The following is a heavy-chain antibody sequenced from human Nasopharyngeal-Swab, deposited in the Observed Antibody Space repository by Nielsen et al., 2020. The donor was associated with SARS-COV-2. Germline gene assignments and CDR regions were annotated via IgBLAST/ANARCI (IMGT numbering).Heavy chain of an antibody. V-gene: IGHV4-4*02. CDR2: IYHSGST. CDR3: ARQPGGIAAAGDAFDI. Sequence: VRQMPGKGLEWIGEIYHSGSTNYNPSLKSRVTISVDKSKNQFSLKLSSVTAADTAVYYCARQPGGIAAAGDAFDIWGQGTMVTVSS. D-gene: IGHD6-13*01. J-gene: IGHJ3*02.